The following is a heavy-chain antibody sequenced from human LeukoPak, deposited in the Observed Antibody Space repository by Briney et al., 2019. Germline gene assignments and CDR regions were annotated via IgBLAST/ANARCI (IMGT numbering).Heavy chain of an antibody. Sequence: SETLSLTCAVYGGSFSGYYWSWIRQPPGKGLEWIGEINHSGSTNYNPSLKSRVTISVDTSKNQFSLKLSSVTAEDTAVYYCASPAAAPFDYWGQGTLVTVSS. D-gene: IGHD6-13*01. CDR1: GGSFSGYY. V-gene: IGHV4-34*01. CDR2: INHSGST. CDR3: ASPAAAPFDY. J-gene: IGHJ4*02.